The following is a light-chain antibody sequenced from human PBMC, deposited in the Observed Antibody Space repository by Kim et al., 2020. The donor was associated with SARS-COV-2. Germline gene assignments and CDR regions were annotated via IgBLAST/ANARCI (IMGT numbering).Light chain of an antibody. CDR2: GAS. Sequence: VSPGEGATPSCRAVQIVSTDLAWDQQKPGQAPRLIIYGASTRATGIPARFSGSGSGTEFTLTISSLQSEDFAVYYCQQYNNWPLTFGGGTKVDIK. CDR1: QIVSTD. CDR3: QQYNNWPLT. V-gene: IGKV3-15*01. J-gene: IGKJ4*01.